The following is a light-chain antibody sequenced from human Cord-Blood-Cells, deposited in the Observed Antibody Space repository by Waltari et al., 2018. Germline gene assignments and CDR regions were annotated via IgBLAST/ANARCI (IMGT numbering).Light chain of an antibody. Sequence: AIRMTQSPSSFSASKGDGVTLTCRAGQGISSYLAWYQQKPGKAPKLLVDAASTLQSGVPSRFSGSGPGTDFTLTISCLQSEDFATYYCQQYYSYPLSFTFGPGTKVDIK. CDR1: QGISSY. CDR2: AAS. CDR3: QQYYSYPLSFT. V-gene: IGKV1-8*01. J-gene: IGKJ3*01.